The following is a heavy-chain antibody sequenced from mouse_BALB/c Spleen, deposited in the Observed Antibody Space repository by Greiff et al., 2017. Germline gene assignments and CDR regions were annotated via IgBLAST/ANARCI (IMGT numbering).Heavy chain of an antibody. CDR3: ARCGDGYYYFDY. Sequence: EVQLQQTGPELVKPGASVKISCKASGYSFTDYIMLWVKQSHGKSLEWIGNINPYYGSTSYNLKFKGKATLTVDKSSSTAYMQLNSLTSEDSAVYYCARCGDGYYYFDYWGQGTTLTVSS. J-gene: IGHJ2*01. CDR1: GYSFTDYI. CDR2: INPYYGST. V-gene: IGHV1-39*01. D-gene: IGHD2-3*01.